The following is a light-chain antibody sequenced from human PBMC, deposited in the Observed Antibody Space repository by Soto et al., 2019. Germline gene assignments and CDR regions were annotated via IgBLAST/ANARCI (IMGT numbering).Light chain of an antibody. V-gene: IGLV2-14*01. CDR3: QSYDSSLRNVI. Sequence: QSVLTQPASVSGSPGQSITISCTGTDSDVGGYNYVSWYQQHPGKAPKLMIYGVSNRPSGVSNRFSGSKSGNTASLTISGLQADDEANYYCQSYDSSLRNVIFGGGTKLTVL. J-gene: IGLJ2*01. CDR1: DSDVGGYNY. CDR2: GVS.